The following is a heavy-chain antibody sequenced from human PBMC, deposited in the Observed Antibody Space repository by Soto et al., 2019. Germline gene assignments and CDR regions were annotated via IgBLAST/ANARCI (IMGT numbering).Heavy chain of an antibody. CDR2: ISSSSSYI. CDR3: AKTSTVTTPNAFDI. D-gene: IGHD4-17*01. J-gene: IGHJ3*02. V-gene: IGHV3-21*01. Sequence: GGSLRLSCAASGFTFSSYSMNWVRQAPGKGLEWVSSISSSSSYIYYADSVKGRFTISRDNAKNSLYLQMNSLRAEDTAVYYCAKTSTVTTPNAFDIWGQGTMVTVSS. CDR1: GFTFSSYS.